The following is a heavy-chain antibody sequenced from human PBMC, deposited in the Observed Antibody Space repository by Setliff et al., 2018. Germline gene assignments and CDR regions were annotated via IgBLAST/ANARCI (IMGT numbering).Heavy chain of an antibody. CDR2: IIPIFGSA. Sequence: SVKVSCKAFGYTFRSYGINWVRQAPGQGLEWMGGIIPIFGSANYARKFQGRVIMTRNTSITTAYMDLTSLRSDDTAVYYCAKEGNKYGYSSGWFDPWGQGTLVTVSS. CDR1: GYTFRSYG. V-gene: IGHV1-69*05. D-gene: IGHD6-6*01. CDR3: AKEGNKYGYSSGWFDP. J-gene: IGHJ5*02.